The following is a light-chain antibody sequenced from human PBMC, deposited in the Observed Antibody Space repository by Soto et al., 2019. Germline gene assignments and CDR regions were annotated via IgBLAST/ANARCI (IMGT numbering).Light chain of an antibody. Sequence: EIVLTQSPGTLSLSPGERATLSFRASQSVSSNYLAWYQQKPGQAPRLLIYGASSRATGIPDRFSGSGSGTDFTLSISRLEPEDFAVYYCQQYGRTLTFGGGTKVDIK. V-gene: IGKV3-20*01. CDR1: QSVSSNY. CDR3: QQYGRTLT. CDR2: GAS. J-gene: IGKJ4*01.